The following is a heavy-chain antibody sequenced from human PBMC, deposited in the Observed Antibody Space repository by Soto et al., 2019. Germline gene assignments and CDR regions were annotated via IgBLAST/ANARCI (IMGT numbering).Heavy chain of an antibody. V-gene: IGHV3-9*01. D-gene: IGHD3-3*01. CDR3: AKGRYDFWSPYYFDS. J-gene: IGHJ4*02. CDR1: GLNFDDFA. CDR2: ITWNSRVL. Sequence: EVQLVASGGRLVQPGRSLRLSCVGTGLNFDDFAMHWVRQAPGKVLEWVSGITWNSRVLAYADSVKGRFTISRDNARNSLYLQMDSLRDEETALYYCAKGRYDFWSPYYFDSWGQGTLVTVSS.